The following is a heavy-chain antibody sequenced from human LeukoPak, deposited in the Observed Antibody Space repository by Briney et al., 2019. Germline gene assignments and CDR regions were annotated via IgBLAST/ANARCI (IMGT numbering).Heavy chain of an antibody. D-gene: IGHD1-20*01. CDR3: ARGTNWSPLDFDF. V-gene: IGHV3-7*01. J-gene: IGHJ4*02. CDR2: INQDGSQK. Sequence: GGSLRLSCAGSGFTFSSHWIGWVRQAPGKGLEWVAHINQDGSQKYYVDSVEGRFAISRDNAKNSLYLQMNSLRAEDTAVYFCARGTNWSPLDFDFWGQGTQVTVSS. CDR1: GFTFSSHW.